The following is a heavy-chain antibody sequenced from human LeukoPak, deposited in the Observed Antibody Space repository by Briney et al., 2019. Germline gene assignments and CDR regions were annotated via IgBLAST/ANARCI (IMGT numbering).Heavy chain of an antibody. J-gene: IGHJ4*02. Sequence: SVKVSCKASGGTFSSYAISWVRQAPGQGLGWMGGIIPIFGTANYAQKFQGRVTITADKSTSTAYMELSSLRSEDTAVYYCARAGIAAAGPYFDYWGQGTLVTVSS. CDR2: IIPIFGTA. CDR1: GGTFSSYA. V-gene: IGHV1-69*06. D-gene: IGHD6-13*01. CDR3: ARAGIAAAGPYFDY.